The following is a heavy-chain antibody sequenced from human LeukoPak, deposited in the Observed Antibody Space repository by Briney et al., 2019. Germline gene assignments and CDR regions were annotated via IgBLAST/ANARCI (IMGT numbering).Heavy chain of an antibody. Sequence: PGGSLRLSCAASGLIFSSFSFNWVRQGPGKGLEWVSSINTVATYIYYADSVKGRFTISRDNAKNSLYLQMNSLRAEDTGVYYCARLRRNTDRSGFYYYHDYWGPGTLVTVSS. D-gene: IGHD3-22*01. CDR1: GLIFSSFS. CDR3: ARLRRNTDRSGFYYYHDY. CDR2: INTVATYI. J-gene: IGHJ4*02. V-gene: IGHV3-21*06.